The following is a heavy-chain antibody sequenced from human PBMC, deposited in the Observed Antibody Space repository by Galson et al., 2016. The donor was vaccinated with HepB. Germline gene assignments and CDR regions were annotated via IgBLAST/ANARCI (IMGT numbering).Heavy chain of an antibody. CDR1: GYTFTSYY. CDR3: ARDSMIRGVLPLVFAY. J-gene: IGHJ4*02. V-gene: IGHV1-46*03. CDR2: INPSGGST. Sequence: SVKVSCKASGYTFTSYYMHWVRQAPGQGLEWMGIINPSGGSTTYAQKFQGRVTMTRDTSTSTVYMELSSLRSEDTVVYYCARDSMIRGVLPLVFAYWGQGTLVTVSS. D-gene: IGHD3-10*01.